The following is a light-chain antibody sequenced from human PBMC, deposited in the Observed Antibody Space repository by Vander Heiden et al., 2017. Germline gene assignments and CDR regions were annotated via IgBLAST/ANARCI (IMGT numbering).Light chain of an antibody. Sequence: ELVWTQSPGTLSLSPGERATLSCRASQSVSSSYLAWYQQKPGQAPRRLIYGASSRATGIPDRFSGSGSGTDFTLTISRLEPEDFAVYYCQQYGSSPFTFGQGTRLEIK. V-gene: IGKV3-20*01. CDR3: QQYGSSPFT. CDR1: QSVSSSY. CDR2: GAS. J-gene: IGKJ5*01.